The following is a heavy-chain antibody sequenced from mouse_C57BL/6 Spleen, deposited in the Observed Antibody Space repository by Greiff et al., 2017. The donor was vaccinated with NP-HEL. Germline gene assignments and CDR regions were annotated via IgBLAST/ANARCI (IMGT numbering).Heavy chain of an antibody. D-gene: IGHD2-14*01. V-gene: IGHV1-80*01. CDR3: AREVPPYWYFDV. Sequence: VQLQESGAELVKPGASVKISCKASGYAFSSYWMNWVKQRPGKGLEWIGQIYPGDGDTNYNGKFKGKATLTADKSSSTAYMQLSSLTSEDSAVYFCAREVPPYWYFDVWGTGTTVTVAS. CDR1: GYAFSSYW. CDR2: IYPGDGDT. J-gene: IGHJ1*03.